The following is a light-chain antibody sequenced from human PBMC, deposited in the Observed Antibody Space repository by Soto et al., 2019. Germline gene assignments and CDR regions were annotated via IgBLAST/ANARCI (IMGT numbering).Light chain of an antibody. CDR1: SSDVGSYNL. J-gene: IGLJ2*01. V-gene: IGLV2-23*02. Sequence: QSVLTQPASVSGSPGQSITISCTGTSSDVGSYNLVSWYQQHPGKAPKLMIYEVSKRPSGVSNRFSGCKSGNTASLTISGLQAEDEADYYCCSYAGSSTYVVFGGGTKVTVL. CDR3: CSYAGSSTYVV. CDR2: EVS.